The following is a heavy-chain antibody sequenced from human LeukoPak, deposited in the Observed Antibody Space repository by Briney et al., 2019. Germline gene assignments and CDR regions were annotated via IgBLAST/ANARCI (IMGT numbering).Heavy chain of an antibody. J-gene: IGHJ4*02. CDR1: GFTFSSYA. V-gene: IGHV3-74*01. CDR2: IRGDGSMT. D-gene: IGHD6-25*01. CDR3: ARENLAAAADY. Sequence: GGSLRLSCAASGFTFSSYAMHWVRQAPGKGLVWVSRIRGDGSMTNYADSVRGRFTISRDNAKNTLYLQMNSLRLEDTAVYYCARENLAAAADYWGQGTVVTVSS.